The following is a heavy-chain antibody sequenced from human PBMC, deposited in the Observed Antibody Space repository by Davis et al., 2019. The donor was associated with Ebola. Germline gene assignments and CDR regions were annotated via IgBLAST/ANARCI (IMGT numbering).Heavy chain of an antibody. D-gene: IGHD3-3*01. CDR1: GFTVSSNY. CDR2: IYSGGST. Sequence: GGSLRLSCAASGFTVSSNYMSWVRQAPGKGLEWVSVIYSGGSTYYAASVKGRFTISRDNSKNTLYLQMNSLRAEDTAVYYCARERGGGYDFWSGYSYYYYGMDVWGQGTTVTVSS. V-gene: IGHV3-66*01. CDR3: ARERGGGYDFWSGYSYYYYGMDV. J-gene: IGHJ6*02.